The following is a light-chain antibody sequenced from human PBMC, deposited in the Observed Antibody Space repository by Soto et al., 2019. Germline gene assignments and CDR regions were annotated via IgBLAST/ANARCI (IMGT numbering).Light chain of an antibody. Sequence: DIQMTQSPSSLFASVGDRVTITCQATQDINIYLNWYQQKPGKAPNLLIYDASNLEIGVPSRFSGRGSGTHFTFTISSLQTEDIGTYYCQQYDILPITFGRGTRLEIK. CDR1: QDINIY. J-gene: IGKJ5*01. CDR3: QQYDILPIT. CDR2: DAS. V-gene: IGKV1-33*01.